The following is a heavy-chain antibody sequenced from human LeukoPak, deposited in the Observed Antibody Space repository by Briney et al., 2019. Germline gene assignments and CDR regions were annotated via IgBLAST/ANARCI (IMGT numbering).Heavy chain of an antibody. CDR2: IKQDGSEK. CDR3: ARDRGWQQFDY. CDR1: GFTFSSYS. Sequence: GGSLRLSCAASGFTFSSYSMNWVRQAPGKGLEWVANIKQDGSEKYYVDSVKGRFTISRDNAKNSLYLELNSLRAEDTGVYFCARDRGWQQFDYWGQGTLVTVSS. D-gene: IGHD5-24*01. V-gene: IGHV3-7*01. J-gene: IGHJ4*01.